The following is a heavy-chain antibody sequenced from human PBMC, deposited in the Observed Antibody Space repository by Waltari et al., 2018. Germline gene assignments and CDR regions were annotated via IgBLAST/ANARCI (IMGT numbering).Heavy chain of an antibody. Sequence: QVQLVESGGGVVQPGRALRLSCAASGFTFSSYGMHWVRQAPGKGLEWVAVIWYDGSNKYYADSVKGRFTISRDNSKNTLYLQMNSLRAEDTAVYYCARDQSTGTTWDAFDIWGQGTMVTVSS. CDR2: IWYDGSNK. CDR3: ARDQSTGTTWDAFDI. V-gene: IGHV3-33*01. J-gene: IGHJ3*02. D-gene: IGHD1-1*01. CDR1: GFTFSSYG.